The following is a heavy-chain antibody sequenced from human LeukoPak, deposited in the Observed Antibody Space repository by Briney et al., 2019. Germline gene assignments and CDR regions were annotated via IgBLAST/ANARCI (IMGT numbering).Heavy chain of an antibody. D-gene: IGHD3-3*01. CDR3: ARGFDFWSGSSPYFDY. CDR1: GYTFTSYD. J-gene: IGHJ4*02. Sequence: ASVKVSCKASGYTFTSYDINWVRQATGQGLEWMGWMNPNSGNTGYAQKFQGRVTITRNTSISTAYMELSSLRSEDTAVYYRARGFDFWSGSSPYFDYWGQGTLVTVSS. V-gene: IGHV1-8*03. CDR2: MNPNSGNT.